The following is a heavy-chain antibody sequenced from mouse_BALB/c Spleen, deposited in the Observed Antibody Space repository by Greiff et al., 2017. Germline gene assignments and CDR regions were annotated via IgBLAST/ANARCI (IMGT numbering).Heavy chain of an antibody. CDR3: TRESTVVTLYDGYPYWYFDV. V-gene: IGHV6-6*02. CDR1: GFTFSNYW. CDR2: IRLKSNNYAT. J-gene: IGHJ1*01. D-gene: IGHD2-3*01. Sequence: EVKLVESGGGLVQPGGSMKLSCVASGFTFSNYWMNWVRQSPEKGLEWVAEIRLKSNNYATHYAESVKGRFTISRDDSKSSVYLQMNNLRAEDTGIYYCTRESTVVTLYDGYPYWYFDVWGAGTTVTVSS.